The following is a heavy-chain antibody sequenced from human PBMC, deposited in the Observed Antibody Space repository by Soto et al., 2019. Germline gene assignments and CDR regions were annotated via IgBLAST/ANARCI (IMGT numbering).Heavy chain of an antibody. V-gene: IGHV3-23*01. D-gene: IGHD6-19*01. CDR3: AKVERAVAGIID. Sequence: EVQLLESGGGLVQPGGSLRLSCAASGFTFSGYAMSWVRQAPGKGLDWVSAISVSVGSTYYADSVKGRFTISRDNSKNTLYLQMNSLRAEDTAVYYCAKVERAVAGIIDWGQGTLVTVSS. CDR2: ISVSVGST. CDR1: GFTFSGYA. J-gene: IGHJ4*02.